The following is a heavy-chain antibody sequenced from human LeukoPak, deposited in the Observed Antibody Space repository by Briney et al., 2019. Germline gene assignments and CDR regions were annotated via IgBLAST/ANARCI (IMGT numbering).Heavy chain of an antibody. V-gene: IGHV1-8*01. CDR1: GYTFTSYD. D-gene: IGHD7-27*01. CDR3: AREKNWAGRYYYYGMDV. J-gene: IGHJ6*02. CDR2: MNPNSGNT. Sequence: GASVKVSCKASGYTFTSYDINWVRQATGQGLEWMGWMNPNSGNTGYAQKFQGRVTMTRNTSISTAYMELSSLRSEDTAVYYCAREKNWAGRYYYYGMDVWGQGTTVTVSS.